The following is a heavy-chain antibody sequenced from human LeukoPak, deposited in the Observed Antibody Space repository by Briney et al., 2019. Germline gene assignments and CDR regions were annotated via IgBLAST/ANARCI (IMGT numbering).Heavy chain of an antibody. D-gene: IGHD4-17*01. CDR1: GFTVSSND. CDR3: ASRRDYGINY. V-gene: IGHV3-53*01. Sequence: GGSLRLSCAASGFTVSSNDMSWVRQAPGMGLEWVSVIYCGGTTYYADSVKGRFTISRDNSKNPLYLQMNSLRADDTAVYYCASRRDYGINYWGQGTLVTVSS. J-gene: IGHJ4*02. CDR2: IYCGGTT.